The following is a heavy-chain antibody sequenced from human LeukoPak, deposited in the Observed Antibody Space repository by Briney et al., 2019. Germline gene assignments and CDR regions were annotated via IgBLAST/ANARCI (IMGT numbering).Heavy chain of an antibody. V-gene: IGHV3-23*01. CDR2: ISGSGGST. CDR3: ARHKGAAAIDY. CDR1: GFTVSSNY. Sequence: GGSLRLSCAASGFTVSSNYMSWVRQAPGKGLEWVSAISGSGGSTYYADSVKGRFTISRDNSKNTLYLQMNSLRAEDTAVYYCARHKGAAAIDYWGQGTLVTVSS. J-gene: IGHJ4*02. D-gene: IGHD6-13*01.